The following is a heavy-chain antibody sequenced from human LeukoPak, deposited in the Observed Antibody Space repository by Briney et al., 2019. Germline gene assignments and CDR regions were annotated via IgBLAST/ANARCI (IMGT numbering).Heavy chain of an antibody. V-gene: IGHV3-53*01. CDR3: ARGPTRDGYCSSTSCYFLDF. J-gene: IGHJ4*02. CDR1: GLTVSVNY. Sequence: PGGSLRLSCAASGLTVSVNYMNWVRQAPGKGLEWVSVIYTGGNTYYTDSVKGRFTISRDNSKNTLYLQMNSLRAEDTAVYYCARGPTRDGYCSSTSCYFLDFWGQGTLVTVSS. D-gene: IGHD2-2*03. CDR2: IYTGGNT.